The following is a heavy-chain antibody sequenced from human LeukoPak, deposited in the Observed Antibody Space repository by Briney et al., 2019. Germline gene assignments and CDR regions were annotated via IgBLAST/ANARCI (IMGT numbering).Heavy chain of an antibody. CDR3: AREAGESLYQYYGMDV. V-gene: IGHV3-7*01. CDR2: IKQDGGEK. J-gene: IGHJ6*02. D-gene: IGHD3-10*01. Sequence: LRLSCVASGSTFSGYWMSWVRQAPGKGLEWVANIKQDGGEKYYLDSVKGRFTISRDNAKNSLYLQMSSLRAEDTAVYYCAREAGESLYQYYGMDVWGQGTTVTVSS. CDR1: GSTFSGYW.